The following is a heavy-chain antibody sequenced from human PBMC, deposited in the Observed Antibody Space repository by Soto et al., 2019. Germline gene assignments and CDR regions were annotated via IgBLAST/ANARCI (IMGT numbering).Heavy chain of an antibody. CDR3: ATPGAVAGHFGLDV. D-gene: IGHD6-19*01. CDR2: IDPSDSYS. J-gene: IGHJ6*02. Sequence: PGESLKISCAYTFTNKWISWVRQMPGKGLEWMGRIDPSDSYSKYSPSFQGHVTFSVDKSITTAYLQWSSLRASDTAVYYCATPGAVAGHFGLDVWGQGTSVIVSS. V-gene: IGHV5-10-1*01. CDR1: YTFTNKW.